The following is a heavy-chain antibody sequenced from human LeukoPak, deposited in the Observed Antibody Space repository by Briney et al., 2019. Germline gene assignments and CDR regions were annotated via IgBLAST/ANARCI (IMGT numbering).Heavy chain of an antibody. CDR3: AKARRDGHNYLHY. J-gene: IGHJ4*02. CDR1: GFTFSSYA. CDR2: ISGSGGST. Sequence: GGSLRLSCAASGFTFSSYAMSWVRQAPGKGLEWVSAISGSGGSTYYADSVKGRFTISRDNSKNTLYLQMNSLRAEDAAVYYCAKARRDGHNYLHYWGQGTLVTVSS. D-gene: IGHD5-24*01. V-gene: IGHV3-23*01.